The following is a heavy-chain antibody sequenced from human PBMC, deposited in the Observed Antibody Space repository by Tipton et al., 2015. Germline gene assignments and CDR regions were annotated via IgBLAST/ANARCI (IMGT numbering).Heavy chain of an antibody. J-gene: IGHJ4*02. CDR2: INPNNGNT. Sequence: QVQLVQSGAEVKKPGASVKVSCKASDYTFTDYGISWVRQAPGQGLEWMGWINPNNGNTNYGQKFQGRVTMTTDTSTNTAYMELRSLRSDDTAVYYCARVEMFRTIAVGGAVHEDHWGRGPLVSVSS. V-gene: IGHV1-18*01. CDR1: DYTFTDYG. CDR3: ARVEMFRTIAVGGAVHEDH. D-gene: IGHD6-19*01.